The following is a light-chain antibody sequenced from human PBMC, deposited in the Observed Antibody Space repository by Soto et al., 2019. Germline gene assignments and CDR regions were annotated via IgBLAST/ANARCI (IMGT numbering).Light chain of an antibody. J-gene: IGKJ1*01. CDR3: QQSGSSGT. CDR2: GAS. V-gene: IGKV3-15*01. CDR1: QSFRGL. Sequence: VWTHAPVTLSISPGERATLSCRASQSFRGLLAWYQQKPGQAPRLLIYGASTRAIDIPARFSGTGSETEFTPTISSLQSEDFAVYYCQQSGSSGTFGQGTKVDIK.